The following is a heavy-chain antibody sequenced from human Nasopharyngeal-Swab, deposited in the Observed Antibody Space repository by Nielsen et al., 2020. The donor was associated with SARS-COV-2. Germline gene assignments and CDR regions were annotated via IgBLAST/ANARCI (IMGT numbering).Heavy chain of an antibody. V-gene: IGHV4-59*01. D-gene: IGHD2/OR15-2a*01. CDR1: GGSTSDNY. CDR3: ARGGAEYYDNTEGLDY. Sequence: SETLSLTCSVSGGSTSDNYWNWIRQPPGKRLEWIGYLYHSGSTDYNPSLKSRVTISGDTSKNQFSLKLSSVTAADTAVYYCARGGAEYYDNTEGLDYWGPGTLVIVSS. J-gene: IGHJ4*02. CDR2: LYHSGST.